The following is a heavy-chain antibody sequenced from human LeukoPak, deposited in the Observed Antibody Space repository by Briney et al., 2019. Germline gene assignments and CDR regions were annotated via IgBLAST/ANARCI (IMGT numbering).Heavy chain of an antibody. CDR1: GGSISSSNW. CDR3: ARLGYCSGGSCYYLDY. Sequence: SGTLSLTCAVSGGSISSSNWWSWVRQPPGKGLEWIGEIYHSGSTNYNPSLKSQVTISVDKSKNQFSLKLSSVTAADTAVYYCARLGYCSGGSCYYLDYWGQGTLVTVSS. CDR2: IYHSGST. V-gene: IGHV4-4*02. J-gene: IGHJ4*02. D-gene: IGHD2-15*01.